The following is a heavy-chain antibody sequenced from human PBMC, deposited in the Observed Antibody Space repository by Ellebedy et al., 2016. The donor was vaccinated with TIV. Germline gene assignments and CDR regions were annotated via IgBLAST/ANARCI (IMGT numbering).Heavy chain of an antibody. CDR2: VSSSSRYI. D-gene: IGHD1-26*01. J-gene: IGHJ3*02. V-gene: IGHV3-21*01. Sequence: GESLKISCAASGFSFSSYSMNWVRQAPGKGLEWVSSVSSSSRYIYYADSVKCRFTISRDNAKNSLYLQMNRLRAEDTAVYYCARDGGIVGATKNAFDIWGQGTMVTVSS. CDR3: ARDGGIVGATKNAFDI. CDR1: GFSFSSYS.